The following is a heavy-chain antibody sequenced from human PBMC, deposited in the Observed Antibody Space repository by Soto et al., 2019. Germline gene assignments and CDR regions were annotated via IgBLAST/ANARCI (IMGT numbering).Heavy chain of an antibody. D-gene: IGHD3-22*01. CDR1: GYSFADYW. CDR2: IDPSDSQT. CDR3: ARQIYDSDTGPNFQYYFDS. J-gene: IGHJ4*02. V-gene: IGHV5-10-1*01. Sequence: LGESLKISCNGSGYSFADYWSTWVRQKPGKGLEWMGRIDPSDSQTYYSPSFRGHVTISVTKSITTVFLQWSSLRASDTAMYYCARQIYDSDTGPNFQYYFDSWGQGTPVTVSS.